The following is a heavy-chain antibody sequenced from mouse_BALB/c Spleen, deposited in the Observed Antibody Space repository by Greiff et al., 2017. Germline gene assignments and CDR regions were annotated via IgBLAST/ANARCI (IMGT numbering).Heavy chain of an antibody. D-gene: IGHD5-1*01. CDR1: GYSFTSYW. CDR2: IYPGNSDT. Sequence: VQLQQSGTVLARPGASVKMSCKASGYSFTSYWMHWVKQRPGQGLEWIGAIYPGNSDTSYNQKFKGKAKLTAVTSASTAYMELSSLTNEDSAVYYCTSTYQAWCAYWGQGTLVTVSA. J-gene: IGHJ3*01. V-gene: IGHV1-5*01. CDR3: TSTYQAWCAY.